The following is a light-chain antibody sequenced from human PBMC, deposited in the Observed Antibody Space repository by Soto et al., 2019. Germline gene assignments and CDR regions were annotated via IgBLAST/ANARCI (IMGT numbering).Light chain of an antibody. J-gene: IGKJ2*01. CDR3: QQYNNWPYT. CDR1: QSVSSN. V-gene: IGKV3-15*01. Sequence: EIVMTQSPATLSVSPGERATLSCRASQSVSSNFAWYQQKPAQAPRLLIYGASTRATGIPARFSGSGSWTEVTLTISSLQSEDFAVDYCQQYNNWPYTFGQGTKLEIK. CDR2: GAS.